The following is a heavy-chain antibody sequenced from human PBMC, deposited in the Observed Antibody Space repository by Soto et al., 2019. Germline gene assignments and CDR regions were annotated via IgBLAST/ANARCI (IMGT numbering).Heavy chain of an antibody. V-gene: IGHV1-69*13. CDR2: IIPIFGTA. CDR3: ARGEQWLASDYYYYGMDV. CDR1: GGTFSSYA. Sequence: GASVKVSCKASGGTFSSYAISWVRQAPGQGLEWMGGIIPIFGTANYAQKFRGRVTITADESTSTAYMELSSLRSEDTAVYYCARGEQWLASDYYYYGMDVWGQGTTVTVSS. D-gene: IGHD6-19*01. J-gene: IGHJ6*02.